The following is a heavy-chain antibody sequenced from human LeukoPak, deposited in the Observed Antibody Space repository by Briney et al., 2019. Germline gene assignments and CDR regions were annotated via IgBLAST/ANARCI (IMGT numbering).Heavy chain of an antibody. D-gene: IGHD4-23*01. CDR2: IYYSGST. CDR3: ARESSYGGKVLDY. J-gene: IGHJ4*02. Sequence: SETLSLTCTVSGGSISSYYWSWIRQPPGKGLEWIGYIYYSGSTNYNPSLKSRVTISVDTSKNQFSLKLSSVTAADTAVYYCARESSYGGKVLDYWGQGTLVTVSS. V-gene: IGHV4-59*01. CDR1: GGSISSYY.